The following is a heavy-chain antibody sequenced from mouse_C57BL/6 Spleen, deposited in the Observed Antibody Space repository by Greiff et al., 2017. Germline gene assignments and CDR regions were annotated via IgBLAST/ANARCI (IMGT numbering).Heavy chain of an antibody. J-gene: IGHJ4*01. Sequence: VQLQQPGAELVRPGSSVKLSCKASGYTFTSYWMHWVKQRPIQGLEWIGNIDPSDSATHYNQKFKDKATLTVDKSSSTAYMQLSSLTSEDSAVYYCARRGQLRLHYAMDYWGQGTSVTVSS. D-gene: IGHD3-2*02. CDR2: IDPSDSAT. V-gene: IGHV1-52*01. CDR1: GYTFTSYW. CDR3: ARRGQLRLHYAMDY.